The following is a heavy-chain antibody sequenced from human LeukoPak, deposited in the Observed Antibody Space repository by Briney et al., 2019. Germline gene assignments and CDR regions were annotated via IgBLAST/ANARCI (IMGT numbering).Heavy chain of an antibody. CDR1: GFTFSSSA. Sequence: GGSLRLSCAASGFTFSSSAMSWVRQAPGKGLEWVANIKQDGSEKYYVDSVKGRFTISRDISKNTLYLQMNSLRAEDTAVYYCAKSIGDYYYMDVWGKGTTVTISS. CDR3: AKSIGDYYYMDV. J-gene: IGHJ6*03. D-gene: IGHD4-17*01. V-gene: IGHV3-7*03. CDR2: IKQDGSEK.